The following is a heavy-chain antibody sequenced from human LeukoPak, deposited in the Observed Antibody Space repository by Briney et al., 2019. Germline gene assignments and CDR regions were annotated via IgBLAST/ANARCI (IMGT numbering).Heavy chain of an antibody. J-gene: IGHJ3*02. D-gene: IGHD3-22*01. CDR2: INPSGGST. V-gene: IGHV1-46*01. Sequence: ASVKVSCKASGYSFTSYYMHWVRQAPGQGLEWMGIINPSGGSTSYEQKFKGGVTMTSDMYTSTVYMELSSLRSDDTAVYYCARDSPYYDTSGYGGGSAFDMWGKGTMVTVP. CDR1: GYSFTSYY. CDR3: ARDSPYYDTSGYGGGSAFDM.